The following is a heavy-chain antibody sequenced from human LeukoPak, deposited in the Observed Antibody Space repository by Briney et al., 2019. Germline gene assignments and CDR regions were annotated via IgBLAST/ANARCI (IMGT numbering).Heavy chain of an antibody. J-gene: IGHJ5*02. Sequence: PSETLSLTCTVSGGSISSYYWSWIRQPAGKGLEWIGRIYTSGSTNYNPSLKSRVTMSVDTSKNQFSLKLSSVTAADTAVYYCARDYYDSSGVNWFDPWGQGTLVTVAS. CDR3: ARDYYDSSGVNWFDP. D-gene: IGHD3-22*01. CDR1: GGSISSYY. CDR2: IYTSGST. V-gene: IGHV4-4*07.